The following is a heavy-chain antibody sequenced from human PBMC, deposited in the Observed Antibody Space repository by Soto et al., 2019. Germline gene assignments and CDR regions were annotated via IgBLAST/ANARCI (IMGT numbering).Heavy chain of an antibody. D-gene: IGHD1-26*01. J-gene: IGHJ3*02. CDR2: INPNSGGT. V-gene: IGHV1-2*04. CDR3: ARDVSGSYPGDAFDI. Sequence: ASVKVSCKASGYTFTGYYMHWVRQAPGQGLERMGWINPNSGGTNYAQKFQGWVTMTRDTSISTAYMELSRLRSDDTAVYYCARDVSGSYPGDAFDIWGQGTMVTVSS. CDR1: GYTFTGYY.